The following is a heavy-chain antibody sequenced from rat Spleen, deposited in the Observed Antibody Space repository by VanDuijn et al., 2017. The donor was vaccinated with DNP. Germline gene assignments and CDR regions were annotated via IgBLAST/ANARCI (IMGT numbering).Heavy chain of an antibody. CDR2: ISPSGDNT. CDR3: ARRASWIYWYFDF. D-gene: IGHD1-3*01. Sequence: EVQLVESGGGLVQPGRSLKLSCAASGFTSSNYDMAWVRQAPTKGLVWVASISPSGDNTYYRDSVKGRFTVTRDNAKSSLYLQMDSLRSEDTAPYYCARRASWIYWYFDFWGPGTMVTVSS. V-gene: IGHV5-25*01. J-gene: IGHJ1*01. CDR1: GFTSSNYD.